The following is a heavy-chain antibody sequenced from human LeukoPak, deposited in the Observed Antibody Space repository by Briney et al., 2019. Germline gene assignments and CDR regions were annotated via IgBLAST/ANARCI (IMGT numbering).Heavy chain of an antibody. CDR2: INPNTGDR. CDR1: GYTFTNYH. CDR3: ARTTSFTASGYGY. Sequence: ASVKVSCKASGYTFTNYHINWVRQASGQGLEWMGWINPNTGDRGSAQKFQGRISITRDTSITTAYMELSSLTSEDTAVYFCARTTSFTASGYGYWGQGTLITVSS. V-gene: IGHV1-8*03. D-gene: IGHD5-18*01. J-gene: IGHJ4*02.